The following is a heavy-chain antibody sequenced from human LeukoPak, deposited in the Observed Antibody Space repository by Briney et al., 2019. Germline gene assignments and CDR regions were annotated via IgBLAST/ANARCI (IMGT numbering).Heavy chain of an antibody. V-gene: IGHV1-2*02. CDR2: INPNSGGT. CDR3: AAHRYSGSFLFDY. CDR1: GYTFTGYY. J-gene: IGHJ4*02. D-gene: IGHD1-26*01. Sequence: GASVKVSCKASGYTFTGYYMHWVRQAPGQGLEWMGWINPNSGGTNYAQKFQGRVPMTRDTSISTAYMELRRLRSHDTAVYYCAAHRYSGSFLFDYWGQGTLVTVSS.